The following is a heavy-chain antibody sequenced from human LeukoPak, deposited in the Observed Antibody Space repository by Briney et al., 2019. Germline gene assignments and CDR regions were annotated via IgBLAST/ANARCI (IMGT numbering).Heavy chain of an antibody. CDR3: ARDFSGYGYFDY. D-gene: IGHD5-12*01. Sequence: PSVTLSLTCIVSGGSVSSGSYYWSWIRQPPGEGLKWIGYIYYSGNTKYNPSLKSRVTISVDMSKNQFSLKLSSVTAADTAVYYCARDFSGYGYFDYWGQGTLVTVSS. CDR1: GGSVSSGSYY. J-gene: IGHJ4*02. V-gene: IGHV4-61*01. CDR2: IYYSGNT.